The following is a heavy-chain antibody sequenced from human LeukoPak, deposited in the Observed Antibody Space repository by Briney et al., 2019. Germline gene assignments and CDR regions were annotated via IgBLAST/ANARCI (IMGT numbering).Heavy chain of an antibody. V-gene: IGHV3-23*01. CDR3: ARQQGSSSSWYTYYFDY. CDR2: ISGSGGST. CDR1: GFTFSSYA. J-gene: IGHJ4*02. Sequence: GGSLRLSCAASGFTFSSYAMSWVRQAPGKGLEWVSAISGSGGSTYYADSVKGRFTISRDNSKNTLYLQMNSLRAEDTAVYYCARQQGSSSSWYTYYFDYWGQGTLVTVSS. D-gene: IGHD6-13*01.